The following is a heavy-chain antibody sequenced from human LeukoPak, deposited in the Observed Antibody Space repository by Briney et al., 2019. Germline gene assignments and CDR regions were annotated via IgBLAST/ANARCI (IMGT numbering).Heavy chain of an antibody. Sequence: SETLSLTCAVYGGSSSGHYWSWIRQPPGKGLEWIGEINHSGSTNYNPSLKSRVTISVDTSKNQFSLKLSSVTAADTAVYYCARVRSVYYYYYGMDVWGQGTTVTVSS. CDR2: INHSGST. CDR1: GGSSSGHY. J-gene: IGHJ6*02. CDR3: ARVRSVYYYYYGMDV. V-gene: IGHV4-34*01.